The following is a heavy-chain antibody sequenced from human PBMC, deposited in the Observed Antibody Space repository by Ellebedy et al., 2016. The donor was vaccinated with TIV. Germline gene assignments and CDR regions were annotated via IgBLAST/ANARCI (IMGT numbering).Heavy chain of an antibody. Sequence: ASVKVSXXASGYTFTSYGISWVRQAPGQGLEWMGWISTYNGNTNYAQKLQGRVTMTTDTSTSTAYMELRSLRSEDTAVYYCARDAGYYGSGKLNWFDPWGQGTLVTVSS. V-gene: IGHV1-18*01. CDR2: ISTYNGNT. D-gene: IGHD3-10*01. CDR1: GYTFTSYG. CDR3: ARDAGYYGSGKLNWFDP. J-gene: IGHJ5*02.